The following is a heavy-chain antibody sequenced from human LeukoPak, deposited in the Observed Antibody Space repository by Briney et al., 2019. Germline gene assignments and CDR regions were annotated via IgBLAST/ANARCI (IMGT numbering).Heavy chain of an antibody. CDR3: ARDPFPHYYGSGSYVGH. Sequence: PGRSLRLSCAAPGFTFSSYGMHWVRQAPGKGLEWVAVIWYDGSNKYYADSVKGRFTISRDNSKNTLYLQMNSLRAEDTAVYYCARDPFPHYYGSGSYVGHWGQGTLVTVSS. V-gene: IGHV3-33*01. CDR2: IWYDGSNK. CDR1: GFTFSSYG. D-gene: IGHD3-10*01. J-gene: IGHJ4*02.